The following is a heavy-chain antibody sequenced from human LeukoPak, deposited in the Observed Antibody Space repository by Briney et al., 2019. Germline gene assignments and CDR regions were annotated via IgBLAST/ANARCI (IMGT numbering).Heavy chain of an antibody. V-gene: IGHV3-30*04. CDR3: ARSRAARYYHYGMDV. CDR2: ISYDGSNK. J-gene: IGHJ6*02. Sequence: GGSLRLSCAASGFTFSSYAMHWVRQAPGKGLEWVAVISYDGSNKYYADSVKGRFTISRDNSKNTLYLQMNSLRAEDTAVYYCARSRAARYYHYGMDVWGQGTTVTVSS. CDR1: GFTFSSYA.